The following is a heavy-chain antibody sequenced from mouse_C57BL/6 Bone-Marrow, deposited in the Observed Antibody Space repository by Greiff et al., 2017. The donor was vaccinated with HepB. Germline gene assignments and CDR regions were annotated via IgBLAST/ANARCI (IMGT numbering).Heavy chain of an antibody. CDR3: ARGNPGWFAY. Sequence: VQLQQSGAELVRPGTSVKMSCKASGYAFTNYLIEWVKQRPGQGLEWIGVINPGSGGTNYNEKFKGKATLTADKSSSTAYMQLSSLTSEDSAVYFCARGNPGWFAYWGQGTLVTVSA. V-gene: IGHV1-54*01. D-gene: IGHD2-1*01. CDR2: INPGSGGT. J-gene: IGHJ3*01. CDR1: GYAFTNYL.